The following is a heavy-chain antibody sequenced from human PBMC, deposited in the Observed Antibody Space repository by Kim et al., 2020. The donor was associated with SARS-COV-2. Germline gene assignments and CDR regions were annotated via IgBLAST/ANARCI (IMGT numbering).Heavy chain of an antibody. CDR3: AIGWFGESLITDY. Sequence: SETLSLTCTVSGGSISSSSYYWGWIRQPPGKGLEWIGSIYYSGSTYYNPSLKSRVTISVDTSKNQFSLKLSSVTAADTAVYYCAIGWFGESLITDYWGQGTLVTVSS. CDR1: GGSISSSSYY. D-gene: IGHD3-10*01. J-gene: IGHJ4*02. V-gene: IGHV4-39*07. CDR2: IYYSGST.